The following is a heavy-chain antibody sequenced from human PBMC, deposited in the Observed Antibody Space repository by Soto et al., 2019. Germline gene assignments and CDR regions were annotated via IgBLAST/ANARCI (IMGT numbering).Heavy chain of an antibody. V-gene: IGHV3-30*04. CDR3: ARDQCFGGGRSCYYFDF. J-gene: IGHJ4*02. CDR1: GFTFTTYA. CDR2: ISNDGRGK. Sequence: QVQLVESGGGVVQPGRSLRLSRAASGFTFTTYAIHWVRQAPGKGLEWVAVISNDGRGKYYADSVKGRFTISRDNSKNTLYLQMNSLRSDDTAVYYCARDQCFGGGRSCYYFDFWGQGTLVNVSS. D-gene: IGHD2-15*01.